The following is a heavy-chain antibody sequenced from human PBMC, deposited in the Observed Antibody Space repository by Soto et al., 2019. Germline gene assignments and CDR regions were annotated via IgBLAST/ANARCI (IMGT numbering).Heavy chain of an antibody. Sequence: SLRLSCAASGFTFSSYGMHWVRQAPGKGLEWVAVIWYDGSNKYYADSVKGRFTISRDNSKNTLYLQMNSLRAEDTAVYYCARDRSRITMVRSPKGEFDYWGQGTLVTVSS. J-gene: IGHJ4*02. CDR1: GFTFSSYG. CDR3: ARDRSRITMVRSPKGEFDY. D-gene: IGHD3-10*01. V-gene: IGHV3-33*01. CDR2: IWYDGSNK.